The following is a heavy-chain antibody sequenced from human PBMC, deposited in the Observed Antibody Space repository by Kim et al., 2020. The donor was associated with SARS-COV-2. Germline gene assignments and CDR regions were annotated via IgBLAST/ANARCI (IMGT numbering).Heavy chain of an antibody. CDR2: ISWNSGSI. V-gene: IGHV3-9*01. Sequence: GGSLRLSCAASGFTFDDSAMHWVRQAPGKGLEWVSGISWNSGSIGYADSVKGRFTISRDNAKNSLYLQMNSLRAEDTALYYCAKGDYDSSGYSQIDYWGQGTLVTVSA. D-gene: IGHD3-22*01. CDR3: AKGDYDSSGYSQIDY. CDR1: GFTFDDSA. J-gene: IGHJ4*02.